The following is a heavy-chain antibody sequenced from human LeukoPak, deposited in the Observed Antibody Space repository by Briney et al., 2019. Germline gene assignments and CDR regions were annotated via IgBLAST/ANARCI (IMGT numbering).Heavy chain of an antibody. CDR3: ARAGYCSGGSCSDFDY. V-gene: IGHV5-51*01. CDR2: IYPGDSDT. D-gene: IGHD2-15*01. J-gene: IGHJ4*02. CDR1: GYSFTSYW. Sequence: GESLKISCKGSGYSFTSYWIGWVRQMPGKGLEWMGIIYPGDSDTRYSPSFQGQVTISADKSISTAYLQWSSLKASDTAMYYCARAGYCSGGSCSDFDYWGQGTLVTVSS.